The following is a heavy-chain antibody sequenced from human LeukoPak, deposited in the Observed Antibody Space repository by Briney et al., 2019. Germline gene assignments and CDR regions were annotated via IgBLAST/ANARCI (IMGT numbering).Heavy chain of an antibody. CDR3: ARDSYDILTGMKAYYFDY. CDR1: GYSISSGYY. CDR2: IYHSGST. Sequence: TSETLSLTRTVSGYSISSGYYWGWIRQPPGKGLEWIGSIYHSGSTYYNPSLKSRVTISVDTSKNQFSLKLSSVTAADTAVYYCARDSYDILTGMKAYYFDYWGQETLVTVSS. V-gene: IGHV4-38-2*02. J-gene: IGHJ4*02. D-gene: IGHD3-9*01.